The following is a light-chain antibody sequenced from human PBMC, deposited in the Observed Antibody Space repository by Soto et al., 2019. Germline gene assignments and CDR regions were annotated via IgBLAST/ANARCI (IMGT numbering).Light chain of an antibody. V-gene: IGKV3-20*01. Sequence: EMVLTQSPGTLSLSPGERATLSCRASQSVSSNYLAWYQQKPGPAHRLLIYGTSSRATGIPDRCSGSGSGTDFTLTISRLEPEEFALYYCQQYGSSPPYTFGQGTKLEIK. CDR1: QSVSSNY. J-gene: IGKJ2*01. CDR2: GTS. CDR3: QQYGSSPPYT.